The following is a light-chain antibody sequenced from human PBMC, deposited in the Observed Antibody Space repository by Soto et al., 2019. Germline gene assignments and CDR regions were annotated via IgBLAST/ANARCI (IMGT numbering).Light chain of an antibody. V-gene: IGKV3-20*01. CDR2: GAS. CDR3: QQYPGYT. CDR1: QSVSSSY. Sequence: EIVLTQFPGTLSLSPGVRATLSCRASQSVSSSYLAWYQQKPGQAPRLLIYGASSRATGIPDRFSGSGSGTDFTLTISRLEPEDFAVYYCQQYPGYTFGQGTKLEIK. J-gene: IGKJ2*01.